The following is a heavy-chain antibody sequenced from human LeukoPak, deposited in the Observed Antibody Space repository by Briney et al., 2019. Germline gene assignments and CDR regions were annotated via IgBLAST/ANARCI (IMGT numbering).Heavy chain of an antibody. Sequence: ASVKVSCKASGYTFTGYYMHWVRQAPGQGLEWMGRINPNSGSTNYAQKFQGRVTMTRDTSISTAYMELSRLRSDDTAVYYCARGAYGSGSYYSNWFDPWGQGTLVTVSS. D-gene: IGHD3-10*01. J-gene: IGHJ5*02. CDR1: GYTFTGYY. V-gene: IGHV1-2*06. CDR2: INPNSGST. CDR3: ARGAYGSGSYYSNWFDP.